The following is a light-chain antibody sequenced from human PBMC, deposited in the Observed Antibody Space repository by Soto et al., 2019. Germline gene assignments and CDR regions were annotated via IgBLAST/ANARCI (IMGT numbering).Light chain of an antibody. CDR1: QSISSW. CDR2: NAS. J-gene: IGKJ4*02. V-gene: IGKV1-5*03. Sequence: DIQMTQSPSTLSASVGDRVTITCRASQSISSWLAWYQQKPGKAPKPLIYNASNLESGVPSRFSGSGSGTEFTLTLSSLQPDDFATFYCKQYISYCTFGRGTKVEIK. CDR3: KQYISYCT.